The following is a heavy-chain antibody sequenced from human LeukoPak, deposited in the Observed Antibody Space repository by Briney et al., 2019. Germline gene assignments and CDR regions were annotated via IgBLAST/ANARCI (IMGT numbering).Heavy chain of an antibody. J-gene: IGHJ4*02. CDR1: GFTFSSYS. V-gene: IGHV3-21*01. D-gene: IGHD6-13*01. Sequence: PGGSLRLSCAASGFTFSSYSMNWVRQAPGKGLELVSSISSSSSYIYYADSVKGRFTISRDNAKNSLYLQMNSLRAEDTAVYYCARDLGPHSSSWFGPSDFAGHYWGQGTLVTVSS. CDR3: ARDLGPHSSSWFGPSDFAGHY. CDR2: ISSSSSYI.